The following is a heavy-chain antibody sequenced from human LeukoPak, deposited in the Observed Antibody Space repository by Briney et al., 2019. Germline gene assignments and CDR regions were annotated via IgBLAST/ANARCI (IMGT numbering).Heavy chain of an antibody. D-gene: IGHD2-2*01. Sequence: ASVKVSCKASGGTFSSYAISWVRQAPGQGLEWMGWINTNTGNPTYAQGFTGRFVFSLDTSVSTAYLQISSLKAEDTAVYYCARVCSSTSCFIFDYWGQGTLVTVSS. J-gene: IGHJ4*02. CDR1: GGTFSSYA. V-gene: IGHV7-4-1*02. CDR2: INTNTGNP. CDR3: ARVCSSTSCFIFDY.